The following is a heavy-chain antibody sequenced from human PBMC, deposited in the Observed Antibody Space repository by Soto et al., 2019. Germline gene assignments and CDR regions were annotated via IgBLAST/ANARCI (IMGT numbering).Heavy chain of an antibody. V-gene: IGHV4-61*01. J-gene: IGHJ4*02. CDR3: ARGRGYGYGIDY. Sequence: QVQLQESGPGLVKPSETLSLTCTVSGGSVSSGNHYWSWIRQPPGKELEFIAFVFYSGSDNYNPSLKSRVTTSIDTSKNQFSLNLRSVTAAETAVYYCARGRGYGYGIDYWGQGALVTVSS. D-gene: IGHD5-18*01. CDR1: GGSVSSGNHY. CDR2: VFYSGSD.